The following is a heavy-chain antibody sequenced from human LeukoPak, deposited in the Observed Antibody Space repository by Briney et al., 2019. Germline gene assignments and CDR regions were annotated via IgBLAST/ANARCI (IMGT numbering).Heavy chain of an antibody. J-gene: IGHJ4*02. CDR3: ARGKDSASSGYYYPFDY. D-gene: IGHD3-22*01. Sequence: GGSLRLSCAASRFTFSSYSMNWVRQAPGKGLEWVSSISSSDSYIYYADSVKGRFTISRDNAKNSLYLQMNSLRAEDTAVYYCARGKDSASSGYYYPFDYWGQGTLVTVSS. CDR1: RFTFSSYS. V-gene: IGHV3-21*04. CDR2: ISSSDSYI.